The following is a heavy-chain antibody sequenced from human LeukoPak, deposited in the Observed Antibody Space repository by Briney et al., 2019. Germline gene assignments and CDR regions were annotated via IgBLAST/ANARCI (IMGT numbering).Heavy chain of an antibody. CDR1: GFTFSSYE. CDR2: ISSSSSYI. V-gene: IGHV3-21*01. D-gene: IGHD2-8*02. J-gene: IGHJ4*02. CDR3: ARDLVASDFDY. Sequence: GGSLRLSCAASGFTFSSYEMNWVRQAPGKGLEWVSSISSSSSYIYYADSVKGRFTISRDNAKNSLYLQMNSLRAEDTAVYYCARDLVASDFDYWGQGTLVTVSS.